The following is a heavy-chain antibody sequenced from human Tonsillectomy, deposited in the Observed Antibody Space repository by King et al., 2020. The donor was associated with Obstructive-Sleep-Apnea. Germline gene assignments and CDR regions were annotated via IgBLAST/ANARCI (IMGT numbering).Heavy chain of an antibody. CDR2: IYTSGST. V-gene: IGHV4-4*07. D-gene: IGHD6-13*01. J-gene: IGHJ6*02. CDR1: GGSISTYY. Sequence: QLQESGPGLVKPSETLSLTCTVSGGSISTYYWSWSRQPAGKGLEWIGRIYTSGSTKYNPSLKSRVTMSVDTSKNQFSLKLSSVTAADTAVYYCARAPIAAAGPINYYYYYGMDFWGQGTTVTVSS. CDR3: ARAPIAAAGPINYYYYYGMDF.